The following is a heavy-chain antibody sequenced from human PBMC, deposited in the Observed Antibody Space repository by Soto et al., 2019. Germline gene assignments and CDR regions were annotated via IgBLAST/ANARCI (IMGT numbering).Heavy chain of an antibody. D-gene: IGHD3-22*01. CDR1: GITISNYP. CDR3: VKDDGGYPSTAPH. J-gene: IGHJ1*01. Sequence: EVQLLESGGGLVQPGGSLRLSCAASGITISNYPMSWVRQAPGKGLDWGSGIRGSGDRTYYADSAKGRFTISKDISKNSLSLQLDNLGVEDTAVYFCVKDDGGYPSTAPHWGQGTLVTVSS. V-gene: IGHV3-23*01. CDR2: IRGSGDRT.